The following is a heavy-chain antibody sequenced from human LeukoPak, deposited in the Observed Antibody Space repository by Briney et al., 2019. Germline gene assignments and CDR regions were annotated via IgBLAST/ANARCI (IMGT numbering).Heavy chain of an antibody. CDR3: ARRVRGGNFDY. CDR1: GGSISSYY. D-gene: IGHD3-10*01. J-gene: IGHJ4*02. Sequence: SETLSLTCTVSGGSISSYYWSWIRQPPGKGLEWIGYIYYSGSTNYNPSLKSRVTISVDTSKNQFSLKLSSVTAADTAVYYCARRVRGGNFDYWGQGTLVTVSS. CDR2: IYYSGST. V-gene: IGHV4-59*01.